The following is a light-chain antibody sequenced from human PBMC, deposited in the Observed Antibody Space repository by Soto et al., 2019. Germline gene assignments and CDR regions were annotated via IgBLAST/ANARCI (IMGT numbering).Light chain of an antibody. CDR3: QQLNNYPRT. Sequence: DIQLTQSPSFLSASLGDRVTITCRASQGIGSYLAWYQQKPGKAPRLLIYAASTLQSGVPSRFSGSGSDTEFTLTLRSLQPEDFATYYCQQLNNYPRTFGGGTKVEI. CDR1: QGIGSY. J-gene: IGKJ4*01. CDR2: AAS. V-gene: IGKV1-9*01.